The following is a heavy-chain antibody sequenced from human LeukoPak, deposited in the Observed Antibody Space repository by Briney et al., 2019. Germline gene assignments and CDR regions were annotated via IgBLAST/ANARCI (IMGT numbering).Heavy chain of an antibody. Sequence: HAGGSLRLSCTASGFTFSSYVMSWVRQAPGKGLEGVSVIGDDIFYGDSVKGRFTISRDNPKNTLYLQLNSLRAEDTAVYFCARIAVSGNSLGYHYAMDVWGRGTTVTVSS. V-gene: IGHV3-23*01. CDR1: GFTFSSYV. CDR2: IGDDI. J-gene: IGHJ6*02. D-gene: IGHD6-19*01. CDR3: ARIAVSGNSLGYHYAMDV.